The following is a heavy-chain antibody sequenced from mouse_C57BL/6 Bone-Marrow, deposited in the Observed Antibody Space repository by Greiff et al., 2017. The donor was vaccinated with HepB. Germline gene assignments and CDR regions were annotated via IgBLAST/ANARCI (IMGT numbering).Heavy chain of an antibody. CDR1: GYTFTDYE. CDR2: IDPETGGT. D-gene: IGHD2-10*01. V-gene: IGHV1-15*01. CDR3: TRKVLLHYAMDY. J-gene: IGHJ4*01. Sequence: QVQLQQSGAELVRPGASVTLSCKASGYTFTDYEMHWVKQTPVHGLEWIGAIDPETGGTAYNQKFKGKAILTADKSSSTAYMELRSLTSEDSAVYYGTRKVLLHYAMDYWGQGTSVTVSS.